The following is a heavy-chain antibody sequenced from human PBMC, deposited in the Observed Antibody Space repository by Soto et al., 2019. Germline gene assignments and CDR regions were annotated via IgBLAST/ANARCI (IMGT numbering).Heavy chain of an antibody. CDR1: GFSLSTSGMC. D-gene: IGHD6-13*01. V-gene: IGHV2-70*11. CDR3: ARISTNIAAAGIYFDY. Sequence: SGPTLVNPTQTLTLTCTFSGFSLSTSGMCVSWIRQPPGKALEWLARIDWDDDKYYRTSLKTRLTISKDTSKNQVVLTMTNMDPVDTATYYCARISTNIAAAGIYFDYWGQGTLVTVSS. J-gene: IGHJ4*02. CDR2: IDWDDDK.